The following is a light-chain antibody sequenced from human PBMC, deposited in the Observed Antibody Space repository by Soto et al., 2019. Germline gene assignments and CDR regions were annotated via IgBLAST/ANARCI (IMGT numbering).Light chain of an antibody. Sequence: EIALTQSPATLSLSPGERATLSCRASQSISRYLAWYQQKRGQAPRLLIYDASNRATGIPARFSGSGSGTDFTLTISSLETEDFAVYYCQQRSSWPLTFGGGTKVDIK. V-gene: IGKV3-11*01. CDR3: QQRSSWPLT. CDR1: QSISRY. J-gene: IGKJ4*01. CDR2: DAS.